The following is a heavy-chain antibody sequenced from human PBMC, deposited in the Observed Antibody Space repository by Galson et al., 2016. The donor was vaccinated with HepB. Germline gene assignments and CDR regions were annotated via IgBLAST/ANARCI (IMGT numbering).Heavy chain of an antibody. D-gene: IGHD4-17*01. J-gene: IGHJ3*02. CDR3: AREDYGDYNALDI. CDR1: GGSIRSTFYY. CDR2: LYYNGNS. Sequence: SETLSLTCTVSGGSIRSTFYYWGWIRQPPGKGLEWIGNLYYNGNSYYNPSLKSRVTISVDTSKNLFSLNLTSVTAADTAVYYCAREDYGDYNALDIWGQGTVVTVSS. V-gene: IGHV4-39*02.